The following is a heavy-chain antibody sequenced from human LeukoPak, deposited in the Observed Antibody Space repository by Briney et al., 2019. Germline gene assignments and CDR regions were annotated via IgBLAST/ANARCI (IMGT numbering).Heavy chain of an antibody. V-gene: IGHV3-33*08. CDR1: GFTFSSYW. CDR3: ARLLFDYGGNSAFDY. J-gene: IGHJ4*02. Sequence: GGSLRLSCAASGFTFSSYWMSWVRQAPGKGLEWVAVIWYDGSNKYYADSVKGRFTISRDNSKNTLYLQMNSLRAEDTAVYYCARLLFDYGGNSAFDYWGQGTLVTVSS. CDR2: IWYDGSNK. D-gene: IGHD4-23*01.